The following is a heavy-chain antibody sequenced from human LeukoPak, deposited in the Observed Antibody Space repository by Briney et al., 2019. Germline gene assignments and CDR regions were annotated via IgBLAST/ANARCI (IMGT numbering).Heavy chain of an antibody. V-gene: IGHV4-59*01. CDR3: AGTQRYYYGSGSQYYFDY. D-gene: IGHD3-10*01. J-gene: IGHJ4*02. CDR1: GGSFSGYY. Sequence: PSETLSLTCAVYGGSFSGYYWSWIRQPPGKGLEWIGYIYYSGSTNYDPTLKSRVTISVDTSKNQFSLKLSSVTAADTAVYYCAGTQRYYYGSGSQYYFDYWGQGTLVTVSS. CDR2: IYYSGST.